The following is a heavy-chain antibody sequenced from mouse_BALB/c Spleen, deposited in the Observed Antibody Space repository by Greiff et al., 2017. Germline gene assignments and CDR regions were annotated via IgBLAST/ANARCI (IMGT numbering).Heavy chain of an antibody. CDR1: GYSFTSGYY. V-gene: IGHV3-6*02. CDR2: ISYDGSN. CDR3: ASDGVLWFAY. D-gene: IGHD2-14*01. Sequence: EVQLQQSGPGLVKPSQSLSLTCSVTGYSFTSGYYWNLIRQFPGNKLEWMGYISYDGSNNYNPSLKNRISITSDTSKNQFFLKLNSVTTEDTATYYCASDGVLWFAYWGQGTLVTVSA. J-gene: IGHJ3*01.